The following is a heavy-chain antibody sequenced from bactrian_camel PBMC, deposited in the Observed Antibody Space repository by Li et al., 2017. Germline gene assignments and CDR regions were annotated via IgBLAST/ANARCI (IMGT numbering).Heavy chain of an antibody. V-gene: IGHV3S6*01. Sequence: HVQLVESGGGSVQARGSLRLSCVASGDTHMRYCMAWFRQAPGKEREEIAGVDSDGSVSYSNSVKGRFTATQGSAKNTVTLQMNDLKPEDTGTYFCAAWGWAIVAPGRGDNYCATMRAARVLDAYWGQGTQVTVS. D-gene: IGHD3*01. CDR3: AAWGWAIVAPGRGDNYCATMRAARVLDAY. J-gene: IGHJ4*01. CDR1: GDTHMRYC. CDR2: VDSDGSVS.